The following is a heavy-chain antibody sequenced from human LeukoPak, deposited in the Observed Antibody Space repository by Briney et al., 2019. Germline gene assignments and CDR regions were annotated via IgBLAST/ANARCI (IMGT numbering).Heavy chain of an antibody. CDR3: AKVKGNYYNHYFDD. V-gene: IGHV3-30*04. Sequence: GGSLRLSCAASGFTFSSYVMHWVRQAPGKGLEWVAIISYDGSNEYYADSVKGRFTISRDNSKNTLYLQMNSLTTEDTAVYYCAKVKGNYYNHYFDDWGQGTLVTVSS. J-gene: IGHJ4*02. CDR2: ISYDGSNE. D-gene: IGHD3-10*01. CDR1: GFTFSSYV.